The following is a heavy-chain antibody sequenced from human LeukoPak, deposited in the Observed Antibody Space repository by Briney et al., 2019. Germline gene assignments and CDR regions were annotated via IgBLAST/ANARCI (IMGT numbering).Heavy chain of an antibody. V-gene: IGHV3-23*01. J-gene: IGHJ4*02. Sequence: GGSLRLSCAASGLIFSSCAMSWVRQAPGKGLEWVSAISGSGGSTYYADSVKGRFTISRDNSKNTLYLQMNSLRAEDTAVYYCASPPGERDYWGQGTLVTVSS. CDR2: ISGSGGST. CDR1: GLIFSSCA. CDR3: ASPPGERDY. D-gene: IGHD4-17*01.